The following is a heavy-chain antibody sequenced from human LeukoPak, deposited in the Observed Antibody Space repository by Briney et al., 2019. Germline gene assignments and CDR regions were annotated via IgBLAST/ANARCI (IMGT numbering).Heavy chain of an antibody. V-gene: IGHV4-59*08. CDR2: IYYSGST. Sequence: SETLSLTCTVSGGSIISYYWSWLRQPPGKGLEWIGYIYYSGSTNYNPSLKSRVAISVDTSKNQFSLKLSSVTAADTAVYYCARQVKTYYGSGSFDYWGQGTLVTVSS. CDR3: ARQVKTYYGSGSFDY. D-gene: IGHD3-10*01. CDR1: GGSIISYY. J-gene: IGHJ4*02.